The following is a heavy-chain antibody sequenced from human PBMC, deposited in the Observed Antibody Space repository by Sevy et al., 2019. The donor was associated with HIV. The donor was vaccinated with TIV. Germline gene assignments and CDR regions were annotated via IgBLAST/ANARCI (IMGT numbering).Heavy chain of an antibody. V-gene: IGHV1-2*02. Sequence: ASVKVSCKASGYTFTGYYMHWVRQAPGQGLEWMGWINPNSGGTNYAQKFQGRVTMTRDTSISTAYMELGRLRSDDTAVYYWARDGTYCGGDCYSGGGVYYYYYGMDVWGQGTTVTVSS. J-gene: IGHJ6*02. D-gene: IGHD2-21*02. CDR2: INPNSGGT. CDR1: GYTFTGYY. CDR3: ARDGTYCGGDCYSGGGVYYYYYGMDV.